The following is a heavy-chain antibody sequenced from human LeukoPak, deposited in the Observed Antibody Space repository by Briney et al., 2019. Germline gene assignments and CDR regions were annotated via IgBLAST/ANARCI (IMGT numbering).Heavy chain of an antibody. CDR1: GGSISSSSYY. Sequence: SETLSLTCTVSGGSISSSSYYWGWIRQPPGKGLEWIGSIYYSGSTYYNPSPKSRVTISVDTSKNQFSLKLSSVTAADTAVYYCARGIVVVTDPWGQGTLVTVSS. J-gene: IGHJ5*02. V-gene: IGHV4-39*07. CDR2: IYYSGST. D-gene: IGHD3-22*01. CDR3: ARGIVVVTDP.